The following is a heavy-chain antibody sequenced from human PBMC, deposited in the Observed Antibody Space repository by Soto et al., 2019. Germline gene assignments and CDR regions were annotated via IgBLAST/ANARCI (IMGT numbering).Heavy chain of an antibody. CDR3: ATVFDL. J-gene: IGHJ5*02. CDR2: IDTDGGGT. CDR1: GFTLRSHR. Sequence: EVQLVESGGGLVQPGGSLRVSCAASGFTLRSHRIHWVRQAPGKGLEWVSRIDTDGGGTSYADSVKGRFTISTDNAKNTVYLQMNGLRDEDTAVYYCATVFDLWGQGTLVPVSS. V-gene: IGHV3-74*01.